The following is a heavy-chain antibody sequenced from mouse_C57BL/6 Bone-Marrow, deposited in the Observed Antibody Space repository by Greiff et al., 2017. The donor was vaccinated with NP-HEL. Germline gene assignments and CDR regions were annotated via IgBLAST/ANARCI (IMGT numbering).Heavy chain of an antibody. D-gene: IGHD6-2*01. J-gene: IGHJ2*01. CDR1: GFTFSSYA. CDR2: ISDGGSYT. CDR3: ARVSVLFDY. V-gene: IGHV5-4*03. Sequence: EVKVEESGGGLVKPGGSLKLSCAASGFTFSSYAMSWVRQTPEKRLEWVATISDGGSYTYYPDNVKGRFTISRDNAKNNLYLQMSHLKSEDTAMYYCARVSVLFDYWGQGTTLTVSS.